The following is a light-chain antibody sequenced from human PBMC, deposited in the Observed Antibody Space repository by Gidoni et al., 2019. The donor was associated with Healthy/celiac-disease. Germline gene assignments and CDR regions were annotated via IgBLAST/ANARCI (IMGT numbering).Light chain of an antibody. CDR2: DAS. V-gene: IGKV1-33*01. J-gene: IGKJ2*01. Sequence: DIQMTQSPSSLSASVGDRVTITCQARQDISNYLNWYQQKPGKATKLLIYDASNLETGVPSRFSGSGTGTDFTFTISSLQPEDIATDYCQQYDNLPLMYTFGQGTKLEIK. CDR3: QQYDNLPLMYT. CDR1: QDISNY.